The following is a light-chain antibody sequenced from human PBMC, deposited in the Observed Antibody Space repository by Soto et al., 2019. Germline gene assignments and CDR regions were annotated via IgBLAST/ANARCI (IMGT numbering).Light chain of an antibody. CDR1: SSNIGSNT. CDR2: SNN. J-gene: IGLJ2*01. V-gene: IGLV1-44*01. CDR3: AAWDDSLNGPV. Sequence: LTQPPSASGTPGQRVTISCSGSSSNIGSNTVNWYQQLPGTAPKLLIYSNNQRPSGVPDRFSGSKSGTSASLAISGLQSEDEADYYCAAWDDSLNGPVFGGGTKLTVL.